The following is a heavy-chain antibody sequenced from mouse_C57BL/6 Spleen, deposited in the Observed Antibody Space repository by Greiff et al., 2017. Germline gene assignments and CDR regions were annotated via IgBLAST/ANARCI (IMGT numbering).Heavy chain of an antibody. CDR3: VRGDSSCWYFDY. V-gene: IGHV10-3*01. D-gene: IGHD3-2*02. CDR2: IRSKSSNYAT. CDR1: GFTFNTYA. J-gene: IGHJ2*01. Sequence: EVQRVESGGGLVQPKGSLKLSCAASGFTFNTYAMHWVRQAPGKGLEWVARIRSKSSNYATYYADSVKDRFTISRDDSQSMLYLQMNTLKTEDTAMYFGVRGDSSCWYFDYWGQGTTLTVSS.